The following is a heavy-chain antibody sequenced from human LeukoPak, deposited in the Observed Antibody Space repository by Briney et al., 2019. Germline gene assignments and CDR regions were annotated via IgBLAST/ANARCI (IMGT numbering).Heavy chain of an antibody. CDR2: INPNSGGT. V-gene: IGHV1-2*02. CDR1: GYTFTGYY. CDR3: ARDGSSSSLYYYYYMDV. J-gene: IGHJ6*03. D-gene: IGHD6-6*01. Sequence: ASVKVSCKASGYTFTGYYMHWVRQAPGQGLEWMGWINPNSGGTNYAQKFQGRVTMTRDTSISTAYMELSRLRSDDTAVYYCARDGSSSSLYYYYYMDVWGKGTTVTVSS.